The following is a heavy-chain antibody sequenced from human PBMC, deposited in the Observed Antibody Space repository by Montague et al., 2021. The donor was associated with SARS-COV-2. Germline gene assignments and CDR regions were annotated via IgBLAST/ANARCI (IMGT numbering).Heavy chain of an antibody. CDR2: FDPEDGET. J-gene: IGHJ6*02. Sequence: LVKVSFKVSGYTLTELSMHWVRQAPGKGLEWMGGFDPEDGETIYAQKFQGRVTMTEDTSTDTAYMELSSLRSEDTAVYYCATSFPITMVRGVIDYYYGMDVWGQGTTVTVSS. CDR1: GYTLTELS. V-gene: IGHV1-24*01. D-gene: IGHD3-10*01. CDR3: ATSFPITMVRGVIDYYYGMDV.